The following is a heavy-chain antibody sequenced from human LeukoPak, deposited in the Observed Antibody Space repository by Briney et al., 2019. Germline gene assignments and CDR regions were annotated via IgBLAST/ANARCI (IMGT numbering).Heavy chain of an antibody. CDR3: VSPRGFSYGYFDY. Sequence: PSETLSLTCTVSGGSISSSSAYWGWIRQPPGKGLEWIGSIYYSKNTYYNPSLTSRVTISADTSKNQFSLTLGSVSATDTAVYYCVSPRGFSYGYFDYWGQGTLVTVSS. D-gene: IGHD5-18*01. J-gene: IGHJ4*02. V-gene: IGHV4-39*01. CDR1: GGSISSSSAY. CDR2: IYYSKNT.